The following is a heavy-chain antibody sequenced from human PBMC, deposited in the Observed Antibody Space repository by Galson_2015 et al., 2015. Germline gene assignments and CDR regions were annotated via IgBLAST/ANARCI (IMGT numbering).Heavy chain of an antibody. CDR1: GGSISSSNW. CDR3: ARLIKRGIVVPAALDP. Sequence: TLSLTCAVSGGSISSSNWWSWVRQPPGKGLEWIGEIYHSGSTNYNPSLKSRVTISVDKSKNQFSLKLSSVTPADTAGYYCARLIKRGIVVPAALDPWGQGTLVTVSS. D-gene: IGHD2-2*01. V-gene: IGHV4-4*02. J-gene: IGHJ5*02. CDR2: IYHSGST.